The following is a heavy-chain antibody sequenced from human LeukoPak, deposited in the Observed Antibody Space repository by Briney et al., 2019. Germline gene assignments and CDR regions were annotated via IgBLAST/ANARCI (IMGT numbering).Heavy chain of an antibody. CDR1: GYTLTELS. J-gene: IGHJ3*02. CDR3: ATRYPRLYSGSYHDAFDI. D-gene: IGHD1-26*01. V-gene: IGHV1-24*01. CDR2: FDPEDGET. Sequence: ASVKVSCKVSGYTLTELSMHWVRQAPGKGLEWMGGFDPEDGETIYAQKFQGRVTMTEDTSTDTAYMELSSLRSEDAAVYYCATRYPRLYSGSYHDAFDIWAKGQWSPSLQ.